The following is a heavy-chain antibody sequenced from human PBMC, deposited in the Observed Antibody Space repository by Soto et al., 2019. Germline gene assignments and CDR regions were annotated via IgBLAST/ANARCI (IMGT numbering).Heavy chain of an antibody. D-gene: IGHD6-19*01. CDR3: AAVDGYGMAV. J-gene: IGHJ6*02. V-gene: IGHV1-46*01. CDR1: GYTFTSYY. CDR2: INPSGGNT. Sequence: ASVKVSCKASGYTFTSYYMHWVRQAPGQGLEWMGIINPSGGNTNYAQKFQERVTITRDMSTSTAYMELSSLRSEDTAVYYCAAVDGYGMAVWGHGTTVTVSS.